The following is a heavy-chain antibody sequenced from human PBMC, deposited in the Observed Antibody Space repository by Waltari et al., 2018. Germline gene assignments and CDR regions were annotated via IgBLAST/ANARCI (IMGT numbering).Heavy chain of an antibody. CDR1: GYSISSGYY. J-gene: IGHJ4*02. Sequence: QVQLQESGPGLVKPSATLSLTCGVSGYSISSGYYWGWIRPPPGKGLEWIGTIYHSGSTYYNPSLKSRVTISIDTSKNQFSLKLSSVTAADTAIYYCARDLGYPAARRILFDSWGQGTLVTVSS. CDR3: ARDLGYPAARRILFDS. D-gene: IGHD6-6*01. CDR2: IYHSGST. V-gene: IGHV4-38-2*02.